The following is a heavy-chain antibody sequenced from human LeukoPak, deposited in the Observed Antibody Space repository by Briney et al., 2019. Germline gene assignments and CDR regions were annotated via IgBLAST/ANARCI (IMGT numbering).Heavy chain of an antibody. CDR3: ARGGSYLSAFDI. V-gene: IGHV3-74*01. CDR2: INSDGSST. Sequence: PGGSLRLSCAASGFTFSGYWMHWVRQAPGKGLVWVSRINSDGSSTSYADSVRGRFTISRDNSKNTLYLQMNSLRAEDTAVYYCARGGSYLSAFDIWGQGTMVTVSS. CDR1: GFTFSGYW. J-gene: IGHJ3*02. D-gene: IGHD1-26*01.